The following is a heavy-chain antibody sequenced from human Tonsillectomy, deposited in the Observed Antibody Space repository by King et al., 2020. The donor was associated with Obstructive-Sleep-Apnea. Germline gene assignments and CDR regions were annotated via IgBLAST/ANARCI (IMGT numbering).Heavy chain of an antibody. CDR1: GYSISSGYY. Sequence: QLQESGPGLVKPSETLSLTCTVSGYSISSGYYWGWIRQPPGKGLEWIGSIYHSGSTYYNPSLKSRVTISVDTSKNPFSLKLSSVTAADTAVYYCARDYYYDSSGYYVDYWGQGTLVTVSS. V-gene: IGHV4-38-2*02. D-gene: IGHD3-22*01. J-gene: IGHJ4*02. CDR2: IYHSGST. CDR3: ARDYYYDSSGYYVDY.